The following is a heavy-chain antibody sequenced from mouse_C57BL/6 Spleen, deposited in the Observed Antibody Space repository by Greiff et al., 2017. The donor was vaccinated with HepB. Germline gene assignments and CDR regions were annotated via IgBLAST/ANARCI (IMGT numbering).Heavy chain of an antibody. CDR2: IDPSDSYT. CDR1: GYTFTSYW. V-gene: IGHV1-69*01. CDR3: AISVYGSSYNYFDY. D-gene: IGHD1-1*01. J-gene: IGHJ2*01. Sequence: QVQLQQPGAELVMPGASVKLSCKASGYTFTSYWMHWVKQRPGQGLEWIGEIDPSDSYTNYNQKFKGKSTLTVDKSSSTAYMQLSSLTSEDSAVYYCAISVYGSSYNYFDYWGQGTTLTVSS.